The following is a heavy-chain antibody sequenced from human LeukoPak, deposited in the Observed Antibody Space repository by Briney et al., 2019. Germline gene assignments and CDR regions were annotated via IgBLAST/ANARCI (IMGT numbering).Heavy chain of an antibody. Sequence: TGGSLRLSCAASGYTFGNNGMHWVRQAPGKGLEWVGRIKSYTDGGTTDYAAPVKDRFTISRDDSQNTLFLQMNSLKIEDTAVYFCTIRYCSSTSCYGDFEYWGQGTLLTVSS. V-gene: IGHV3-15*07. CDR1: GYTFGNNG. CDR3: TIRYCSSTSCYGDFEY. J-gene: IGHJ4*02. D-gene: IGHD2-2*01. CDR2: IKSYTDGGTT.